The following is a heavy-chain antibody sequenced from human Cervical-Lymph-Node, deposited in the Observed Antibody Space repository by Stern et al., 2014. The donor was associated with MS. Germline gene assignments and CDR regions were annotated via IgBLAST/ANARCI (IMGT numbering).Heavy chain of an antibody. Sequence: VQLVQSGAEVKKPGSSGKVSCKASGGTFSSYAISWVRQAPGQGLEWMGGIIPIFGTANYAQKFQGRVTITADESTSTAYMELSSLRSEDTAVYYCARGLDGRVVSYYYYGMDVWGQGTTVTVSS. CDR1: GGTFSSYA. CDR2: IIPIFGTA. CDR3: ARGLDGRVVSYYYYGMDV. J-gene: IGHJ6*02. D-gene: IGHD3-3*01. V-gene: IGHV1-69*01.